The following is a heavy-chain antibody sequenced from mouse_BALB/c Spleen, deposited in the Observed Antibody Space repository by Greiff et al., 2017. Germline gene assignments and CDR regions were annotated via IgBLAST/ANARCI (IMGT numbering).Heavy chain of an antibody. CDR3: ARGEDDYDGYYFDY. CDR1: GFTFSDYY. CDR2: ISDGGSYT. J-gene: IGHJ2*01. D-gene: IGHD2-4*01. Sequence: EVQVVESGGGLVKPGGSLKLSCAASGFTFSDYYMYWVRQTPEKRLEWVATISDGGSYTYYPDSVKGRFTISRDNARNILYLQMSSLRSEDTAMYYCARGEDDYDGYYFDYWGQGTTLTVSS. V-gene: IGHV5-4*02.